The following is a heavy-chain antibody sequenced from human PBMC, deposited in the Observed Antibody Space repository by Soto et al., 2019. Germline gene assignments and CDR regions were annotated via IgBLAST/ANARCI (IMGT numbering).Heavy chain of an antibody. V-gene: IGHV3-30*18. Sequence: QVQLGESGGGEVQPGRSLTISCAASGFTFSTYGMHWVRQTPGKGLEWVAVISYDGTNKFSSDSVKGRFTISRDNFKNTLTLQMNRLRADDTAVYSCAKDLQSYGDYDYYCYGMDVWGLGNRVTVSS. J-gene: IGHJ6*02. D-gene: IGHD4-17*01. CDR1: GFTFSTYG. CDR3: AKDLQSYGDYDYYCYGMDV. CDR2: ISYDGTNK.